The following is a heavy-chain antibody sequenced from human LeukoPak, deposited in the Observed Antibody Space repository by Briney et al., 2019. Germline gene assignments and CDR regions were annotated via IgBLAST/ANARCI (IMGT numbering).Heavy chain of an antibody. D-gene: IGHD6-19*01. CDR3: ARAGYSSGYFDY. CDR1: GGSLSSYY. Sequence: SETLSLTCTVSGGSLSSYYWSWIRQPPGKGLEWIGYIYYSGSTNYNPSLKSRVTISVDTSKNQFSLKLSSVTAADTAVYYCARAGYSSGYFDYWGQGTLVTVSS. J-gene: IGHJ4*02. V-gene: IGHV4-59*01. CDR2: IYYSGST.